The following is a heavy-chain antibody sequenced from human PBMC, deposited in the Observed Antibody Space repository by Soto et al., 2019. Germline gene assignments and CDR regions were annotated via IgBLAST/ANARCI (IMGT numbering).Heavy chain of an antibody. CDR1: GGSISSGGYY. V-gene: IGHV4-31*03. CDR2: IYYSGST. CDR3: ARAKGYCTNGVCGCYFDY. J-gene: IGHJ4*02. D-gene: IGHD2-8*01. Sequence: TLSLTCTVSGGSISSGGYYWSWIRQHPGKGLEWIGYIYYSGSTYYNPSLKSRVTISVDTSKNQFSLKLSSVTAADTAVYYCARAKGYCTNGVCGCYFDYWGQGTLVTVSS.